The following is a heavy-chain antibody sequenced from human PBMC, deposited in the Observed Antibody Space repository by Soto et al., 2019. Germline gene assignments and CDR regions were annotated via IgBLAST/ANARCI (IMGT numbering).Heavy chain of an antibody. CDR2: ISSSSSYI. CDR3: ARDRSGYCSSTSCYITEYYYYYYGMDV. Sequence: EVQLVESGGGLVKPGGSLRLSCAASGFTFSSYSMNWVRQAPGKGLEWVSTISSSSSYIYYADSVKGRFTISRDNAKNSLYLQMNSLRAEDTAVYYCARDRSGYCSSTSCYITEYYYYYYGMDVWGQGTTVTVSS. D-gene: IGHD2-2*02. V-gene: IGHV3-21*01. J-gene: IGHJ6*02. CDR1: GFTFSSYS.